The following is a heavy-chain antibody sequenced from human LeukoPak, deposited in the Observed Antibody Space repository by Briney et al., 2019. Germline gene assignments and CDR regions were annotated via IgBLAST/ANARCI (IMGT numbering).Heavy chain of an antibody. CDR1: GGSISSYY. D-gene: IGHD2-2*01. V-gene: IGHV4-59*01. J-gene: IGHJ6*02. CDR3: ARASRTLDYYYGMDV. CDR2: IYYSGST. Sequence: SETLSLTCTVSGGSISSYYWSWIRQPPGKGLEWIGYIYYSGSTNYNPSLKSRVTISVDTSKNQFSLELSSVTAADTAVYYCARASRTLDYYYGMDVWGQGTTVTVSS.